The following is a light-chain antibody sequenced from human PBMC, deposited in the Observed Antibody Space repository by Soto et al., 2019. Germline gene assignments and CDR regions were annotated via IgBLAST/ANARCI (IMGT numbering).Light chain of an antibody. CDR3: QQSYSEPPLS. J-gene: IGKJ4*01. CDR2: DTS. CDR1: QRISTH. Sequence: DIQLTQSPSSLSASLGDTVTITCRASQRISTHLNWYQHRPGKAPRLLIFDTSGLQGGVPSRFSGSKSGTEFNLTISGLQPDDFASYYCQQSYSEPPLSFGGGTKVEIK. V-gene: IGKV1-39*01.